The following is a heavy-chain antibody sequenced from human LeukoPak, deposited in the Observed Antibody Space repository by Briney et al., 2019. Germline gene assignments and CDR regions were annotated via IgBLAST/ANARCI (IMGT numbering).Heavy chain of an antibody. CDR3: ARTRVGYYDSSGYYPFDY. CDR2: IYYSEST. D-gene: IGHD3-22*01. Sequence: SETLSLTCTVSGGSISSYYWSWIRQPPGKGLEWIGYIYYSESTNYNPSLKSRVTISVDTSKNQFSLKLSSVTAADTAVYYCARTRVGYYDSSGYYPFDYWGQGTLVTVSS. CDR1: GGSISSYY. V-gene: IGHV4-59*01. J-gene: IGHJ4*02.